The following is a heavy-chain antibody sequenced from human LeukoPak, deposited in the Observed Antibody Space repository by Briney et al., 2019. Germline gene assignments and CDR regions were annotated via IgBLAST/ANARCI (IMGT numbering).Heavy chain of an antibody. V-gene: IGHV3-33*01. Sequence: GGSLRLSCVASGFTLSSYGMHWVRQAPGKGPEWVAVIWFDGSNKYYADSVKGRFTISRDNSKNTLYLEMNSLRAEDTAVYYCASAAGPFDNWGQGTLVTVSS. CDR2: IWFDGSNK. D-gene: IGHD6-13*01. CDR3: ASAAGPFDN. CDR1: GFTLSSYG. J-gene: IGHJ4*02.